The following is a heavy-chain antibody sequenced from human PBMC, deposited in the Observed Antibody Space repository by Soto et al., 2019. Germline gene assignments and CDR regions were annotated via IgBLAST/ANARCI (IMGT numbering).Heavy chain of an antibody. V-gene: IGHV2-70*11. Sequence: SGPTLVNPTQTLTLTCTFSGFSLSTSGMCVTRIRQPPGKALEWLARIDWDDDKYYITSLKTRLTVSRDTSKNQVVLTMTNMDPVDTATYYCARTVIGQYYYGLDVWGQGTTVTVSS. CDR1: GFSLSTSGMC. D-gene: IGHD4-4*01. CDR3: ARTVIGQYYYGLDV. J-gene: IGHJ6*02. CDR2: IDWDDDK.